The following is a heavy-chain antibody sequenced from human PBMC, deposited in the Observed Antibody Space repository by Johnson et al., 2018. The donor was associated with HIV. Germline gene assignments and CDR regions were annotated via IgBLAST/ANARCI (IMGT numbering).Heavy chain of an antibody. Sequence: QVQLVESGGGVVQPGRSLRLSCAASGFTFSSYAMHWVRQAPGKGLEWVAVISYDGSNKYYADSVKGRFTISRDNAKNSLYLQMNSLRDEDTAVYYCARDSTPWGGDSVAYSFDIWGQGRMVTVSS. D-gene: IGHD4-17*01. J-gene: IGHJ3*02. CDR2: ISYDGSNK. CDR3: ARDSTPWGGDSVAYSFDI. CDR1: GFTFSSYA. V-gene: IGHV3-30*04.